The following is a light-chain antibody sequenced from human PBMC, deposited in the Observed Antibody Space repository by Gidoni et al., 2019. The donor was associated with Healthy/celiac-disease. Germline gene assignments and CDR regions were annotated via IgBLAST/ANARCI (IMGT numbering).Light chain of an antibody. J-gene: IGLJ1*01. CDR1: SSDVGDYNY. CDR2: EVS. V-gene: IGLV2-14*01. Sequence: QSALTQPASVSGSPGQSITISCTGTSSDVGDYNYVSWYQQHPGKAPKLMLYEVSNRPSGVSNRFSGSKSGNTASLTISGLQTEDEADYYCSSYTTSSTLFGTGTKVSVL. CDR3: SSYTTSSTL.